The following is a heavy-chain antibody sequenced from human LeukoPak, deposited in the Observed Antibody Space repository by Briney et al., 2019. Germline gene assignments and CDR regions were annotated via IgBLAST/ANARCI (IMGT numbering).Heavy chain of an antibody. Sequence: PSETLSLTCTVSGGSISSYYWSWIRQPPGKGLEWIGYIYTSGSANYNPSLKSRVTISVDTPKNQFSLKLSSVTAADTAVYYCARHWQYQLPKGGFDPWGQGTLVTVSS. CDR2: IYTSGSA. D-gene: IGHD2-2*01. J-gene: IGHJ5*02. V-gene: IGHV4-4*09. CDR1: GGSISSYY. CDR3: ARHWQYQLPKGGFDP.